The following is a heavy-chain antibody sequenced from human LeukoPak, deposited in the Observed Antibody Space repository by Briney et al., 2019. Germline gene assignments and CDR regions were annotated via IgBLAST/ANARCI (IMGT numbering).Heavy chain of an antibody. Sequence: SETLSLTCTVSGGSISSFYWSWIRRPPGKGLEWIGNIYNGGNTNYNPSLKSRVTISADTSKNQFSLRLRSVTAADTAVYYCARDSWLGSNRAFDYWGQGTLVTVSS. D-gene: IGHD4-11*01. J-gene: IGHJ4*02. CDR1: GGSISSFY. CDR2: IYNGGNT. V-gene: IGHV4-59*01. CDR3: ARDSWLGSNRAFDY.